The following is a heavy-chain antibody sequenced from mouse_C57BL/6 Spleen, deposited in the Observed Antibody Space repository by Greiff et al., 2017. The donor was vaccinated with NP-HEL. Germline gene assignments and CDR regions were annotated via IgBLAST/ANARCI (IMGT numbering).Heavy chain of an antibody. J-gene: IGHJ1*03. D-gene: IGHD2-3*01. V-gene: IGHV1-15*01. CDR1: GYTFTDYE. CDR3: TRWLLRKDYWYFDV. CDR2: IDPETGGT. Sequence: QVQLKESGAELVRPGASVTLSCKASGYTFTDYEMHWVKQTPVHGLEWIGAIDPETGGTAYNQKFKGKAILTADKSSSTAYMELRSLTSEDSAVYYCTRWLLRKDYWYFDVWGTGTTVTVSS.